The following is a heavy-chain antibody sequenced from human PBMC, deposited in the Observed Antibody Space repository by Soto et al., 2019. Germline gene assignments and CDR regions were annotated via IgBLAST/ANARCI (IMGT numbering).Heavy chain of an antibody. CDR2: ISGSGGST. V-gene: IGHV3-23*04. J-gene: IGHJ4*02. D-gene: IGHD6-19*01. Sequence: VQLVESGGGVVQPGRSLRLSCAASGFTFSSYGMHWVRQAPGKGLEWVSAISGSGGSTYYADSVKGRFTISRDNSKNTLYLQMNSLRAEDTAVYYCAKDLGQWLGPVDYWGQGTLVTVSS. CDR1: GFTFSSYG. CDR3: AKDLGQWLGPVDY.